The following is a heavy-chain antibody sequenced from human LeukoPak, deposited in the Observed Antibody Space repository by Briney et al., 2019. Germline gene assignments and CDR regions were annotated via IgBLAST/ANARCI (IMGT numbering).Heavy chain of an antibody. Sequence: SETLSLTCTVSGGSISSYYWSWIRQPPGKGLEWIGYMYYSGSTNYNPSLKSRVTISVDTSKNQFSLKLSSVTAADTAVYYCARFGSSRLDFDYWGQGTLVTVSS. V-gene: IGHV4-59*01. CDR2: MYYSGST. CDR3: ARFGSSRLDFDY. D-gene: IGHD6-13*01. CDR1: GGSISSYY. J-gene: IGHJ4*02.